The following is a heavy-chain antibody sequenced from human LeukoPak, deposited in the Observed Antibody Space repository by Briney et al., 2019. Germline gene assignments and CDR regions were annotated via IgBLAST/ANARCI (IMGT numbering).Heavy chain of an antibody. CDR3: ARDGTGPIAAAINWFDP. CDR2: IYHSGST. D-gene: IGHD6-13*01. Sequence: SETLSLTCTVSGYSISSGYYWGWIRQPPGKGLEWIGSIYHSGSTYYNPSLKSRVTISVDTSKNQFSLKLSSVTAADTAVYYCARDGTGPIAAAINWFDPWGQGTLVTVSS. V-gene: IGHV4-38-2*02. CDR1: GYSISSGYY. J-gene: IGHJ5*02.